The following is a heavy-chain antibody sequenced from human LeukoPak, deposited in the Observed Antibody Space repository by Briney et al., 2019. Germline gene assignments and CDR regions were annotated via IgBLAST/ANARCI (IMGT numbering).Heavy chain of an antibody. CDR2: INPNSGGI. V-gene: IGHV1-2*02. CDR1: GYTFTGYY. CDR3: ARDSPDILTGYYSRYYFDY. Sequence: ASVNVSCKASGYTFTGYYMHWVRQAPGQGLEWMGWINPNSGGINYAQKFQGRVTITRDTSISTAYMELSGLRSDDTAVYYCARDSPDILTGYYSRYYFDYWGQGTLVTVSS. D-gene: IGHD3-9*01. J-gene: IGHJ4*02.